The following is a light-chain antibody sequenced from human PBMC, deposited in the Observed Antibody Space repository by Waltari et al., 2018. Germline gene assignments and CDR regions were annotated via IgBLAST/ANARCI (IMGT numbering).Light chain of an antibody. Sequence: EIVLTQSPGTAPLFPGDRVTLSCRVSQSVGSSSLAWYQQKPGQAPRLVIYRASRRATGIPDRFSGSGSGTDFSLTISRLEPEDFAVYYCQQHGTLPATFGQGTKVEIK. CDR3: QQHGTLPAT. V-gene: IGKV3-20*01. CDR1: QSVGSSS. CDR2: RAS. J-gene: IGKJ1*01.